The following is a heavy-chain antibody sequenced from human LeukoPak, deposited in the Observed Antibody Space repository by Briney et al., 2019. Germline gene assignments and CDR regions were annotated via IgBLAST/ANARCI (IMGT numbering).Heavy chain of an antibody. Sequence: GGSLRLSCAASGFTFSSYEMNWVRQAQGKGLEWVSYISSSGSTIYYADSVKGRFTISRDNAKNSLYLQMNSLRAEDTAVYYCAREVPDGYNYHCDYWGQGTLVTVSS. CDR1: GFTFSSYE. CDR2: ISSSGSTI. CDR3: AREVPDGYNYHCDY. V-gene: IGHV3-48*03. J-gene: IGHJ4*02. D-gene: IGHD5-24*01.